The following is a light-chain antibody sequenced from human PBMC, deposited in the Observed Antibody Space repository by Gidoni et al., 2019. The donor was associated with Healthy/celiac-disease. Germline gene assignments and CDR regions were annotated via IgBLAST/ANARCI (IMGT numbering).Light chain of an antibody. V-gene: IGKV1-39*01. CDR1: QSISSY. CDR2: AAS. Sequence: DIQMTQSPSSLSESVVDRVTITCLASQSISSYLNWYQQKPVKAPKLLIYAASSVQSGGPSRFSGSGSETDCTLTISSLQPEDLATYHCQRAFGGGTKVEIK. CDR3: QRA. J-gene: IGKJ4*01.